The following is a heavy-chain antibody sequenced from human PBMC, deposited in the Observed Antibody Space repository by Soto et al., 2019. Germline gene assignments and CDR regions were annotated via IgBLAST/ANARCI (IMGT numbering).Heavy chain of an antibody. J-gene: IGHJ5*02. CDR3: AGLTLGYCSGGSCYSGWFDP. CDR2: IYPGDSDT. Sequence: GESLKISCKGSGYSFTSYWIGWVRQMPGKGLEWMGIIYPGDSDTRYSPSFQGQVTISADKSISTAYLQWSSLKASDTAMYYCAGLTLGYCSGGSCYSGWFDPWGQGTLVTVSS. D-gene: IGHD2-15*01. V-gene: IGHV5-51*01. CDR1: GYSFTSYW.